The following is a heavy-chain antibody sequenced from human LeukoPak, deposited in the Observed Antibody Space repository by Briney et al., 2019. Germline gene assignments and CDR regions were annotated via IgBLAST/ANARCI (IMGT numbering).Heavy chain of an antibody. V-gene: IGHV3-53*01. D-gene: IGHD6-13*01. CDR3: ARSLRVDSSSWFYFDY. J-gene: IGHJ4*02. CDR1: GLTFSSYA. CDR2: IYSGGST. Sequence: GGSLRLSCAASGLTFSSYAMSWVRQAPGKGLEWVSVIYSGGSTYYADSVKGRFTISRDNSKNTLYLQMNSLRAEDTAVYYCARSLRVDSSSWFYFDYWGQGTLVTVSS.